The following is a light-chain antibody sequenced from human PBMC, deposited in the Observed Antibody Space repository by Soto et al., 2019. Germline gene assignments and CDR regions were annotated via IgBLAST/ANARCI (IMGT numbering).Light chain of an antibody. J-gene: IGKJ1*01. Sequence: DILLTQSPGTLSLSPGERATLSCRASQSVSSSYLAWYQQRPGQAPRLLIYGASTRATGIPDRFSGSGSGTDFTLTISRLEPEDFAVYFCQQYGSSPPWTFGQGTKVDI. CDR2: GAS. CDR1: QSVSSSY. V-gene: IGKV3-20*01. CDR3: QQYGSSPPWT.